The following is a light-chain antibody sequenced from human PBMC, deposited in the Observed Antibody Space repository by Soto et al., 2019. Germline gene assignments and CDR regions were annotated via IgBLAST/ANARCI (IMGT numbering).Light chain of an antibody. V-gene: IGLV1-44*01. CDR1: SSNIGSNT. CDR2: SNN. CDR3: AAWDDSLNGLNVV. J-gene: IGLJ2*01. Sequence: QSVLTQPPSASGTPGQRVTISCSGSSSNIGSNTVNWYQQLPGTAPKLLIYSNNQRPSGVPDRFSGSKSGTSASLAISGLQSENEADYYCAAWDDSLNGLNVVFCGGTKPTVL.